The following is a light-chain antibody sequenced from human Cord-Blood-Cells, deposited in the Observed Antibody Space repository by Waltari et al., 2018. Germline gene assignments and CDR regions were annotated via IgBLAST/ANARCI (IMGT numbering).Light chain of an antibody. V-gene: IGKV1-5*01. Sequence: DIQMTQSPSTLSASVGDRVTITCRASQSISSWSAWYQQKPGKAPQRLIYDASSLESGVPSRFSCSGSGTEFTLTISSLQADDFATYYCQQYNRYSWTFGQGTKVEIK. CDR1: QSISSW. CDR2: DAS. CDR3: QQYNRYSWT. J-gene: IGKJ1*01.